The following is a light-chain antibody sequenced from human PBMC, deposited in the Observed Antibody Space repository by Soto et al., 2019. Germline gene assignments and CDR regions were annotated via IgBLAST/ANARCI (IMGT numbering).Light chain of an antibody. J-gene: IGKJ4*01. V-gene: IGKV3-20*01. CDR1: QSVSNN. CDR3: QQYGTSPLT. CDR2: GAS. Sequence: IVLTHSPAPLSVSPAERSSLSCRASQSVSNNLAWYQQKPGQAPRLLIFGASTRATGIPDRFSGSGSGTDFTLTISGLEPEDFAVYYCQQYGTSPLTFGGGTKVDIK.